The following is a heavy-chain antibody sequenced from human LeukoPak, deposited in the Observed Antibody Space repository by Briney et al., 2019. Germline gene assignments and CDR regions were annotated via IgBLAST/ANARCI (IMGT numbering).Heavy chain of an antibody. J-gene: IGHJ4*02. CDR1: GFTFSSYA. V-gene: IGHV3-23*01. D-gene: IGHD1-26*01. Sequence: AGGSLRLSCAASGFTFSSYAMSWVRQAPGKGLEWVSTIRGSGGGTYYADSVKGRFTISRDNSKNTLYLQMNSLRAEDTAVYYCAAGTSGCNEWGQGTLVTVSS. CDR3: AAGTSGCNE. CDR2: IRGSGGGT.